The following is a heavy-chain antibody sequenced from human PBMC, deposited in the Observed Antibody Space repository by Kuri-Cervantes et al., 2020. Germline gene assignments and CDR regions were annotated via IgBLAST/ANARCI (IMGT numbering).Heavy chain of an antibody. CDR2: ISYDGSNK. Sequence: GESLKISCAASGFTFSSYGMHWVRQAPGKGLEWVAVISYDGSNKYYADSVKGRFTISRDNSKNTLYLQMNSLRAGDTAVYYCARNLYGDYWGQGTLVTVSS. J-gene: IGHJ4*02. D-gene: IGHD2-8*01. V-gene: IGHV3-33*05. CDR1: GFTFSSYG. CDR3: ARNLYGDY.